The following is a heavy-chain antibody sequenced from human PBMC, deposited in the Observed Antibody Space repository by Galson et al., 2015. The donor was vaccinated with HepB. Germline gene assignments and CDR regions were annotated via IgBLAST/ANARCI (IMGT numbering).Heavy chain of an antibody. D-gene: IGHD3-10*01. CDR2: IIPMSGTT. V-gene: IGHV1-69*13. J-gene: IGHJ6*03. CDR3: ARDSGLASLTYYFYYYMDV. CDR1: GGTFSRHA. Sequence: SVKVSCKASGGTFSRHAISWVRQAPGQGLEWMGGIIPMSGTTIYAQKFQGRVTITADGSTSTAYMEVSSLRSEDTAVYYCARDSGLASLTYYFYYYMDVWDKGTTVTVSS.